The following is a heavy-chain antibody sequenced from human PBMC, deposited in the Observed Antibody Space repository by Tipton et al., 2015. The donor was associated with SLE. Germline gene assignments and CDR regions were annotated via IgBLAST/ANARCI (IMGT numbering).Heavy chain of an antibody. Sequence: QSGPEVKKPGSSVKVSCKASGGTFSSYGFSWVRQAPGQGFEWMGGIVPVFGTPKYQQKFQGRVTFTADESTSTVYMELSSLRSEDTAVHYCSRAKRGYNSGYPTCYYYFMDFWGKGTTVTVSS. CDR2: IVPVFGTP. J-gene: IGHJ6*03. CDR1: GGTFSSYG. CDR3: SRAKRGYNSGYPTCYYYFMDF. D-gene: IGHD5-18*01. V-gene: IGHV1-69*01.